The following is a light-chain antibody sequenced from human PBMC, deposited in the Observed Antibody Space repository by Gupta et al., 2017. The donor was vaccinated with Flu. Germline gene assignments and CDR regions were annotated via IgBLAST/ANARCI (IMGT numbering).Light chain of an antibody. CDR3: LQDYDSPVT. V-gene: IGKV4-1*01. J-gene: IGKJ4*01. Sequence: DIVMTQSPDSLAVSLGERATINCKSSQSILSSSNNKNYLAWHQQKPGQPPKLLISWASTRESGVPDRFSGSGSGTDFTLTISSLQAEDVAVYYCLQDYDSPVTFGGGTKVEIK. CDR1: QSILSSSNNKNY. CDR2: WAS.